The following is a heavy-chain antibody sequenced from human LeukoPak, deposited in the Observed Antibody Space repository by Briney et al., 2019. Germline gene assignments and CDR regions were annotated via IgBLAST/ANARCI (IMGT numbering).Heavy chain of an antibody. CDR1: GFTFSSYA. J-gene: IGHJ4*02. V-gene: IGHV3-30-3*01. D-gene: IGHD2-2*01. CDR2: ISYDGSNK. CDR3: ARQSGSGYCSSTSCGTFDY. Sequence: PGRSLRLSCAASGFTFSSYAMHWVRQAPGKGLEWVAVISYDGSNKYYADSVKGRFTISRDNSKNTLYLQMNSLRAEDTAVYYCARQSGSGYCSSTSCGTFDYWGQGTLVTVSS.